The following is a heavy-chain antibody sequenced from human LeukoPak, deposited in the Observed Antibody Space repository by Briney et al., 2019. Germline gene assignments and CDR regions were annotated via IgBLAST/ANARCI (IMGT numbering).Heavy chain of an antibody. CDR3: ARAFKNTRDSSGYYYGY. J-gene: IGHJ4*02. CDR2: INPSGGST. D-gene: IGHD3-22*01. CDR1: GYTFTSYY. Sequence: GASVKVSCKASGYTFTSYYMHWARQAPGQGLEWMGIINPSGGSTSYAQKFQGRVTMTRDTSTSTVYMELSRLRSDDTAVYYCARAFKNTRDSSGYYYGYWGQGTLVTVSS. V-gene: IGHV1-46*01.